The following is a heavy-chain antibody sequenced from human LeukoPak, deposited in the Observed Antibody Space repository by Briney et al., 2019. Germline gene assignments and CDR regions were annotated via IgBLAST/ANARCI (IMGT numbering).Heavy chain of an antibody. D-gene: IGHD2-15*01. CDR3: ARGELAEVARFDY. J-gene: IGHJ4*02. CDR2: IYYSGST. Sequence: SETLSLTRTVSGGSISSYYWSWIRQPPGKGLEWIGYIYYSGSTNYNPSLKSRVTISVDTSKNQFSLKLSSVTAADTAVYYCARGELAEVARFDYWGQGTLVTVSS. V-gene: IGHV4-59*01. CDR1: GGSISSYY.